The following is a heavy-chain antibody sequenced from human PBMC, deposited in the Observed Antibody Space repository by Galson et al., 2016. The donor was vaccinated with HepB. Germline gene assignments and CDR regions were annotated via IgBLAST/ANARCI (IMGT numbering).Heavy chain of an antibody. J-gene: IGHJ5*02. CDR1: GFTFSDYY. CDR2: IIRSSGSVVIYT. V-gene: IGHV3-11*06. CDR3: ARVGLRHNYADDH. D-gene: IGHD5-18*01. Sequence: SLRLSCAASGFTFSDYYMNWVRQAPGKGLEWVSSIIRSSGSVVIYTNYADSVKGRFTISRDSAKNSLYLQMNSLTVEDTAIYYCARVGLRHNYADDHWGQGTLVTVSS.